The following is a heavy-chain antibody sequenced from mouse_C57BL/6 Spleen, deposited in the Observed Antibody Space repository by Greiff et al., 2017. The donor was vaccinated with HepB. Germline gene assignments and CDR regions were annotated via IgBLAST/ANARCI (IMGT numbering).Heavy chain of an antibody. D-gene: IGHD2-4*01. V-gene: IGHV2-5*01. Sequence: VKLMESGPGLVQPSQSLSITCTVSGFSLTSYGVHWVRQSPGKGLEWLGVIWRGGSTDYNAAFMSRLSITKDNSKSQVFFKMNSLQADDTAIYYCAKNYDYDGDWYFDVWGTGTTVTVSS. CDR1: GFSLTSYG. CDR2: IWRGGST. CDR3: AKNYDYDGDWYFDV. J-gene: IGHJ1*03.